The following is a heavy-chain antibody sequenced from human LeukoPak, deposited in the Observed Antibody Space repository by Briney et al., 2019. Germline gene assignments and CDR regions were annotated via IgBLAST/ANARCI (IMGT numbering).Heavy chain of an antibody. CDR3: ARVNDSSGYYYCLSDYYYMDV. Sequence: SETLSLTCTVSGGSISSYYWSWIRQPPGKGLEWIGYIYYSGSTNYNPSLKSRVTISVDTSKNQFSLKLSSVTAADTAVYYCARVNDSSGYYYCLSDYYYMDVWGKGTTVTISS. D-gene: IGHD3-22*01. J-gene: IGHJ6*03. V-gene: IGHV4-59*01. CDR1: GGSISSYY. CDR2: IYYSGST.